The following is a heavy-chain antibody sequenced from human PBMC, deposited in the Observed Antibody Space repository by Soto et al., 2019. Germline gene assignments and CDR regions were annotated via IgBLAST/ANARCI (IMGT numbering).Heavy chain of an antibody. Sequence: QVQLVESGGGVVQPGRSLRLSCAASGFTFSSYGMHWVRQAPGKGLEWVAVIWYDGSNKYYADSVKGRFTISRDNSKNTLYLQMNSLRAEDTAVYYCARDPSWEQEMYYFDYWGQGTLVTVSS. CDR1: GFTFSSYG. CDR3: ARDPSWEQEMYYFDY. D-gene: IGHD1-26*01. CDR2: IWYDGSNK. J-gene: IGHJ4*02. V-gene: IGHV3-33*01.